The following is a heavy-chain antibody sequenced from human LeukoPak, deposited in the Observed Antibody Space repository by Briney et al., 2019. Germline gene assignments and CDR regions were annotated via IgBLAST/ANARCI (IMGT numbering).Heavy chain of an antibody. CDR3: AKEVTYNWNDENNWFDP. Sequence: PGGSLRLSCAASGFTFSSYAMHWVRQAPGKGLEWVAVISYDGSNKYYADSVKGRFTISRDNSKNTLYLQMNSLRAEDTAVYYCAKEVTYNWNDENNWFDPWGQGTLVTVSS. D-gene: IGHD1-1*01. V-gene: IGHV3-30-3*01. J-gene: IGHJ5*02. CDR2: ISYDGSNK. CDR1: GFTFSSYA.